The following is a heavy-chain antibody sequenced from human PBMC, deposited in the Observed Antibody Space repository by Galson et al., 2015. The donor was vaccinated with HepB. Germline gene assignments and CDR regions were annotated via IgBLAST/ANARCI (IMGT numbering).Heavy chain of an antibody. CDR1: GFTFSSYW. D-gene: IGHD5-18*01. J-gene: IGHJ4*02. CDR2: IRQDGTEQ. CDR3: ARLVGSYGFFHYFGS. V-gene: IGHV3-7*01. Sequence: SLRLSCAASGFTFSSYWMSWVRQAPGKGLEWVANIRQDGTEQYYVDSVKGRLTISRDNIKNSLFLQMNSLRAEDTAVYYWARLVGSYGFFHYFGSWGQGTLVTVSS.